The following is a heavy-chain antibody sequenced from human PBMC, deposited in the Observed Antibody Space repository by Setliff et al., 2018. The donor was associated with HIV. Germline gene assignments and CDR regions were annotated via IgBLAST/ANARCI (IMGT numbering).Heavy chain of an antibody. Sequence: GGSLRLSCAASRFTFSNYAMTWVRQAPGKGLEWVSVISGSGGSTYYADSVKGRFTISRDNSKNTLYLQMNRLRADDTAVYYCAKVNPRPVVPSARILGGFDPWGQGTPVTVSS. CDR1: RFTFSNYA. CDR2: ISGSGGST. D-gene: IGHD2-2*01. V-gene: IGHV3-23*01. CDR3: AKVNPRPVVPSARILGGFDP. J-gene: IGHJ5*02.